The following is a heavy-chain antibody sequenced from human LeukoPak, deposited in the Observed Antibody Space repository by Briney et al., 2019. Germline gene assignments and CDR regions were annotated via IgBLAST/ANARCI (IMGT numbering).Heavy chain of an antibody. CDR1: GYTFTGNY. D-gene: IGHD3-9*01. V-gene: IGHV1-2*02. CDR3: ARESYYDILTGYYSDYFDY. J-gene: IGHJ4*02. CDR2: INPNSGGT. Sequence: ASVKVPCKASGYTFTGNYMHWVRQAPGQGLEWMGWINPNSGGTNYAQKFQGRVTMTRDTSISTAYMELSRLSSDDTAVYYCARESYYDILTGYYSDYFDYWGQGTLVTVSS.